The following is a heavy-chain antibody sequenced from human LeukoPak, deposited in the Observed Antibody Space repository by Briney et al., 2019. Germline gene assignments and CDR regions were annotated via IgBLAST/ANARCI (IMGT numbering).Heavy chain of an antibody. V-gene: IGHV3-30*04. CDR2: TSNDGINK. CDR1: GFTFSSYA. CDR3: ARDKVSTKGYSSGWSFDY. Sequence: GGSLRLSCASSGFTFSSYAMHWVRQAPGKGLEWVAVTSNDGINKYYSDSVKGRLTMSRDNSKNTLYLQMDSLRAEDTAVYYCARDKVSTKGYSSGWSFDYWGQGTLVTVSS. D-gene: IGHD6-19*01. J-gene: IGHJ4*02.